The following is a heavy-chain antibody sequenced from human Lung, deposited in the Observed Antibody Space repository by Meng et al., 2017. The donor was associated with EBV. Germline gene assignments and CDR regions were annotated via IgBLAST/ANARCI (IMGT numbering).Heavy chain of an antibody. CDR3: AKDGPHYFDH. J-gene: IGHJ4*02. V-gene: IGHV3-30*18. CDR2: ISFDGTNE. Sequence: QVQLVESGGGVVQPGRSLRLSCATSGFTFNDYGIHGVRQAPGKGLEWVAVISFDGTNEYYADSVKGRFTISRDDSKNTSSLQMGALRAEDTAVYYCAKDGPHYFDHRGAGTLGTVS. CDR1: GFTFNDYG.